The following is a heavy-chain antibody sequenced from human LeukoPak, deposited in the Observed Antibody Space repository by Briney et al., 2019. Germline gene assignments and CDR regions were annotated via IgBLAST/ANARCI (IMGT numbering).Heavy chain of an antibody. D-gene: IGHD2-21*02. CDR2: MNPNSGNT. J-gene: IGHJ6*03. Sequence: ASVKVSCKASGYTFTSYDINWVRQATGQGLEWMGWMNPNSGNTGYAQKFQGRVTITRNTSISTAYMELSSLRSEDTAVYYCASGINCYYYYYYYYMDVWGKGTTVTVSS. CDR1: GYTFTSYD. V-gene: IGHV1-8*03. CDR3: ASGINCYYYYYYYYMDV.